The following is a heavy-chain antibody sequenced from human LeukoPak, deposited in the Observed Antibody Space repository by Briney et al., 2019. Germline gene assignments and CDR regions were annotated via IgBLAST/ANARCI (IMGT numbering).Heavy chain of an antibody. Sequence: SVKVSCKASGYTFTGDYMHWVRQAPGQGLEWMGGIILIFGTANYAQKFQGRVTITADESTSTAYMELSSLRSEDTAVYYCARALLGGSSWSYWYFDLWGRGTLVTVSS. CDR1: GYTFTGDY. CDR3: ARALLGGSSWSYWYFDL. CDR2: IILIFGTA. V-gene: IGHV1-69*13. J-gene: IGHJ2*01. D-gene: IGHD6-13*01.